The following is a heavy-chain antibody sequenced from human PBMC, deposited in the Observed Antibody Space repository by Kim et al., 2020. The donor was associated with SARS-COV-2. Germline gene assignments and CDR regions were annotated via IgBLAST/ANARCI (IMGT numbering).Heavy chain of an antibody. CDR3: ARESDSSGAWGY. J-gene: IGHJ4*02. D-gene: IGHD3-22*01. V-gene: IGHV3-53*01. Sequence: YSADSVEGRFTISRDNTKNTLYLQINSLRAEDTAVYYCARESDSSGAWGYWAQGTLVTVSS.